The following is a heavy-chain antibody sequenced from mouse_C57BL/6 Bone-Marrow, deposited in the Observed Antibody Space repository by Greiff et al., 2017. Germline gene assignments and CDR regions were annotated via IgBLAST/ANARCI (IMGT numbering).Heavy chain of an antibody. CDR2: IRNKANGYTT. V-gene: IGHV7-3*01. CDR1: GFTFTDYY. Sequence: EVKLMESGGGLVQPGGSLSLSCAASGFTFTDYYMSWVRQPPGKALEWLGFIRNKANGYTTEYSASVKGRFTISRDNSQNILYLQMNALRADDSATYYCARYGGGFAYWGQGTLVTVSA. J-gene: IGHJ3*01. CDR3: ARYGGGFAY.